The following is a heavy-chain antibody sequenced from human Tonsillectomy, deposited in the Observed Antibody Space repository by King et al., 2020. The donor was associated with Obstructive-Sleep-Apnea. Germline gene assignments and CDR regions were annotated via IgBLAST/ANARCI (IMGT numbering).Heavy chain of an antibody. J-gene: IGHJ4*02. V-gene: IGHV3-21*01. CDR1: GFTFRSYS. CDR2: ISSSSSYI. D-gene: IGHD2-8*01. CDR3: ARDSCYTATFDY. Sequence: VQLVESGGGLVKPGGSLRLSCAASGFTFRSYSMNCVRQAPGKGLEWVSSISSSSSYIYYADSVKGRFTISRDNAKNALYLQMNSLRAEDTAVYYCARDSCYTATFDYWGQGTLVTVSS.